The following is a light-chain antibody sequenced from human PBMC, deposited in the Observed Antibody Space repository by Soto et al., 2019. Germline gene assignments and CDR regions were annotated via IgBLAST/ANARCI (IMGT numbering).Light chain of an antibody. Sequence: QSVLTQPPSASGTPGRRVTISCSGTFSNIGSNTVNWYQQLPGTAPKLLIFTTNQRPSGVPDRFSGSKSGTSASLAISGLQSGDEADYYCAAWDDSLSSPVFGGGTKFTVL. J-gene: IGLJ2*01. CDR2: TTN. CDR3: AAWDDSLSSPV. V-gene: IGLV1-44*01. CDR1: FSNIGSNT.